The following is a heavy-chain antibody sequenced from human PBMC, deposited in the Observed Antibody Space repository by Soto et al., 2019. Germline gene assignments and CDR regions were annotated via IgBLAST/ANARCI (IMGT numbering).Heavy chain of an antibody. V-gene: IGHV1-69*02. J-gene: IGHJ4*02. D-gene: IGHD5-12*01. CDR2: IIPILGIA. CDR3: ARARRDGYNDDY. Sequence: QVQLVQSGAEMKKPGSSVKVSCKASGGTFSSYTISWVRQAPGQGLEWMGRIIPILGIANYAQKFQGRVTITADKSTSTAYMELSSLRSEDTAVYYCARARRDGYNDDYWGQGTLVTVSS. CDR1: GGTFSSYT.